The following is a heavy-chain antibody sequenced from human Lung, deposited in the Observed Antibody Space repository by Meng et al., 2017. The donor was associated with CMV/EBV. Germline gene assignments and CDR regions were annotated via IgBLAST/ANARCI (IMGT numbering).Heavy chain of an antibody. CDR1: GFTFSTYW. D-gene: IGHD6-13*01. V-gene: IGHV3-7*01. CDR2: IKQDGGEK. J-gene: IGHJ4*02. CDR3: ATIRWYGISWYFDY. Sequence: ESXKISXAASGFTFSTYWMGWVRQAPGKGLDWVANIKQDGGEKYYVDSVEGRFTISRDNAKNSLYLQMNSLRVEDTAVYYCATIRWYGISWYFDYWGQGSXVTVSS.